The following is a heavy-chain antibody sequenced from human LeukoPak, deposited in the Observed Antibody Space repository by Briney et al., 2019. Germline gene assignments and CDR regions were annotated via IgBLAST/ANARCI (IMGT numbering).Heavy chain of an antibody. Sequence: PGGSLRLSCAASGFTFSNAWMNWVRQAPGEGLEWVGRIKSKTDGETTDYAAPVKGRSTISRDDSKNTLYLQMNSLKTEDTAVYYCTTQVPMGYDILSGPWYWGQGTLVTVSS. J-gene: IGHJ4*02. D-gene: IGHD3-9*01. CDR1: GFTFSNAW. CDR2: IKSKTDGETT. V-gene: IGHV3-15*01. CDR3: TTQVPMGYDILSGPWY.